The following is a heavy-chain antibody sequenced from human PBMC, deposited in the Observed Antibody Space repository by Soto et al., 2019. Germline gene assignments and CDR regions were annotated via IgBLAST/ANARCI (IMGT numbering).Heavy chain of an antibody. V-gene: IGHV3-23*01. CDR1: GFTFSNYV. CDR2: ISGSGDHT. CDR3: XXXXXXXXDXXXTSXYVGWFDP. J-gene: IGHJ5*02. D-gene: IGHD2-2*01. Sequence: EVQLLASGGGLVQPGGSLRLSCAASGFTFSNYVMSWVRQAPGKGLEWXSSISGSGDHTYDAVSVRGRFTISRDNSKNXXXXXXXXXXXXXXXXXXXXXXXXXXXDXXXTSXYVGWFDPWGQGTLVTVSS.